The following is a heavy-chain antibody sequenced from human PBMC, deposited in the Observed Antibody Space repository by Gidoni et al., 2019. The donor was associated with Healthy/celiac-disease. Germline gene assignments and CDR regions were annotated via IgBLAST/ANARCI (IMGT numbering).Heavy chain of an antibody. CDR1: GGSFSGYY. Sequence: QVQLQQWGAGLLKPSETLSLTCAAYGGSFSGYYWRWIRQPPGKGLEWIGEINHSGSTNYNPSLKSRVTISVDTSKNHFSLKLSSVTAADTAVYYCARDSPRTWPDTAMWSGYYYYYGMDVWGQGTTVTVSS. V-gene: IGHV4-34*01. J-gene: IGHJ6*02. CDR2: INHSGST. D-gene: IGHD5-18*01. CDR3: ARDSPRTWPDTAMWSGYYYYYGMDV.